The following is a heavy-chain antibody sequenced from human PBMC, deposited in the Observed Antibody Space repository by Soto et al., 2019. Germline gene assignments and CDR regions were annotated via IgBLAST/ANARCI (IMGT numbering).Heavy chain of an antibody. Sequence: GGSLRLSCAASGLTFSSYAMSWVRQAPGKGLEWVSAISGSGGSTYYADSVKGRFTISRDNSKNTLYLQMNSLRAEDTAVYYCAKATSTTRYYYYYGMDVWGQGTTVTVSS. V-gene: IGHV3-23*01. CDR3: AKATSTTRYYYYYGMDV. D-gene: IGHD5-12*01. CDR1: GLTFSSYA. CDR2: ISGSGGST. J-gene: IGHJ6*02.